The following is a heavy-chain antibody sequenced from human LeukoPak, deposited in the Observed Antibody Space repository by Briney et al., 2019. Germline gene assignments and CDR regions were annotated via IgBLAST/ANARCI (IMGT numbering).Heavy chain of an antibody. J-gene: IGHJ4*02. CDR1: GFTFSSYG. Sequence: GGSLRLSCAASGFTFSSYGMHWVRQAPGKGLEWVAVIWYDGSNKYYADSVKGRFTISRDNSKNTLYLQMNSLRAEDTAVYYCAREYGSGSLYYFDYWGQGTLVTVSS. CDR3: AREYGSGSLYYFDY. CDR2: IWYDGSNK. V-gene: IGHV3-33*08. D-gene: IGHD3-10*01.